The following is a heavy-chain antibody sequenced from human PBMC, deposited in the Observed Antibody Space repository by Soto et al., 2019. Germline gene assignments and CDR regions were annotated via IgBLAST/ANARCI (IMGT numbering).Heavy chain of an antibody. CDR1: GGSFSSYQ. CDR2: INHSGTT. Sequence: LSLPCAVRGGSFSSYQWSWIRQTPGQGLEWIGEINHSGTTNYNPSLRSRITMSVDTSKKEFSLKLTSVTAADTAVYYCARGWRFDPWGQGTLVTVSS. D-gene: IGHD3-3*01. J-gene: IGHJ5*02. CDR3: ARGWRFDP. V-gene: IGHV4-34*01.